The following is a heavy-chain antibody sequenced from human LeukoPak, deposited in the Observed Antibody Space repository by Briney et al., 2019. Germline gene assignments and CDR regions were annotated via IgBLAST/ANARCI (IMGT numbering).Heavy chain of an antibody. V-gene: IGHV4-59*08. CDR2: IYYSGST. Sequence: SETLSLTCTVSGGSISSYYWSWIRQPPGKGLEWIGYIYYSGSTNYNPSLKSRVTISVDTSKSQFSLNLSSVTAADTAVYYCARHVHHSSGFEYYFDYWGQGTLVTVSS. J-gene: IGHJ4*02. CDR1: GGSISSYY. D-gene: IGHD3-22*01. CDR3: ARHVHHSSGFEYYFDY.